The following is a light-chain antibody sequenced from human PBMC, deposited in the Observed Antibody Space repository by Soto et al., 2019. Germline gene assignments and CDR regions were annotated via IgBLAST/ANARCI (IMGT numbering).Light chain of an antibody. CDR1: SSNIGNNA. CDR2: YDD. Sequence: QPVLTQPPSVSEAPRQRVTISCSGSSSNIGNNAVNWYQQLPGKAPKLLIYYDDLLPSGVSDRFSGSKSGTSASLAISGLEVEDGADYYCAAGVDSRKGWVFGGGTTPTVL. V-gene: IGLV1-36*01. J-gene: IGLJ3*02. CDR3: AAGVDSRKGWV.